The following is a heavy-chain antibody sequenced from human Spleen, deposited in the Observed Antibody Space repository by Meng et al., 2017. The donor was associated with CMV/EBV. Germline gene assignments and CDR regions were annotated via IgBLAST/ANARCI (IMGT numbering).Heavy chain of an antibody. Sequence: CAVDGDSFSGSYWSWLRQSPGKGLEWIGEIDYGGGADYNPSLKGRVIISLDSSKNQFYLQMTSVTAADTAVYYCARTHFGAASYFNYWGQGTLVTVSS. J-gene: IGHJ4*02. CDR3: ARTHFGAASYFNY. CDR1: GDSFSGSY. V-gene: IGHV4-34*01. CDR2: IDYGGGA. D-gene: IGHD3-3*01.